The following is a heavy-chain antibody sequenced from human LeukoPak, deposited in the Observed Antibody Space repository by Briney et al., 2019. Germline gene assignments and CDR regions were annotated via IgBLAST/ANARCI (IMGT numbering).Heavy chain of an antibody. Sequence: GRSLRLSCAASGFTFSSYGMHWVRQAPGKGLEWVAVIWYGGSNKYYADSVKGRFTISRDNSKNTLYLQMNSLRAEDTAVYYCAKDLKSWGQGTLVTVSS. CDR1: GFTFSSYG. CDR3: AKDLKS. CDR2: IWYGGSNK. V-gene: IGHV3-30*18. J-gene: IGHJ5*02.